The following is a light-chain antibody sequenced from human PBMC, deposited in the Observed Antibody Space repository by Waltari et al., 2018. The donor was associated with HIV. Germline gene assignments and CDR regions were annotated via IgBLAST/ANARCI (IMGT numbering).Light chain of an antibody. J-gene: IGLJ2*01. CDR3: ATWDGTLTWSGKLSGSVI. CDR1: HSNIGPSG. V-gene: IGLV1-44*01. Sequence: QSLLTQPPSASGTPGQRVSISCTGSHSNIGPSGVNWYQQFPAVAHKLLVCDSEHPASGVPDPFSGSRFGASASLAISDLQSEDEADYFCATWDGTLTWSGKLSGSVIFGGGTRLTV. CDR2: DSE.